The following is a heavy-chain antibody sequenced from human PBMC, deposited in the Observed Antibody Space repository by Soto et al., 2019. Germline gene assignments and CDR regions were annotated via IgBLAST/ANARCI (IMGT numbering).Heavy chain of an antibody. Sequence: PGESLKISCKGSGFTLTNYWIGWVRQVSGKGLEWMGVIHPADSETRYSPSFQGQATFSVDKSSTTAYLQWSSLKASDTAMYFCLRLVTYGGHIDFWGQGTLVTVPQ. CDR3: LRLVTYGGHIDF. J-gene: IGHJ4*02. CDR2: IHPADSET. D-gene: IGHD4-4*01. V-gene: IGHV5-51*01. CDR1: GFTLTNYW.